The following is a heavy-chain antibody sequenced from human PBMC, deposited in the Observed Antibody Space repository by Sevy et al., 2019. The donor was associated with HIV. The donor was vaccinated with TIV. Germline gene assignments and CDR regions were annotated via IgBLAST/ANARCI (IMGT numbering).Heavy chain of an antibody. CDR1: GFTFNSYD. J-gene: IGHJ4*02. CDR3: SRDLRLSGIYRSDY. V-gene: IGHV3-48*03. Sequence: GGSLRLSCAASGFTFNSYDMNWVRRAPGKGLERISYISGSGNTMYYADSVKGRFTISRDNAKKSLSLQMNSLRAEDTAVYYCSRDLRLSGIYRSDYWGQGTLVTVSS. D-gene: IGHD1-26*01. CDR2: ISGSGNTM.